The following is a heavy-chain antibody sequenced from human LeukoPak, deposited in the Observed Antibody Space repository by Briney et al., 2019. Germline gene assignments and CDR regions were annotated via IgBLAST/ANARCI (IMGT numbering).Heavy chain of an antibody. CDR3: AKGPPSSGFH. CDR2: ISGSGGST. Sequence: GGSLRLPCAASGFIFSSYDMRWVRQASGKGLEWVSAISGSGGSTYYADYVKGRFTISRDNSKNTLYLQMNSLRAEDTAVYYCAKGPPSSGFHWGQGTLVTVSS. D-gene: IGHD6-19*01. CDR1: GFIFSSYD. V-gene: IGHV3-23*01. J-gene: IGHJ4*02.